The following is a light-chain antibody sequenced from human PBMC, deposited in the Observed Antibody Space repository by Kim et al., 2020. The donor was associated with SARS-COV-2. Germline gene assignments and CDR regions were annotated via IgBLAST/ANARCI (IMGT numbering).Light chain of an antibody. V-gene: IGKV4-1*01. J-gene: IGKJ3*01. CDR1: QSVLYDSNSKNY. Sequence: ATINCKSSQSVLYDSNSKNYLGWYQQKAGQPPKLLIYWASTRESGVPDRFSGSGSGTDFTLTISSLQAEDVAVYYCQQYYSTPFTFGPGTKVDIK. CDR3: QQYYSTPFT. CDR2: WAS.